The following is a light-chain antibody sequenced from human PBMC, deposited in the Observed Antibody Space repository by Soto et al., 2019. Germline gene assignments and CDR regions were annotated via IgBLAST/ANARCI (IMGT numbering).Light chain of an antibody. CDR1: QSVSSY. V-gene: IGKV3-11*01. Sequence: EIVFTQSPATLSLSPGERATLSCRASQSVSSYLAWYQQKPGQAPRLLIYDACNRATGIPARFSGSGSGTDFTLTISSLEPEDFAVYYCQQRSNWHPITFGQGTRLEIK. J-gene: IGKJ5*01. CDR3: QQRSNWHPIT. CDR2: DAC.